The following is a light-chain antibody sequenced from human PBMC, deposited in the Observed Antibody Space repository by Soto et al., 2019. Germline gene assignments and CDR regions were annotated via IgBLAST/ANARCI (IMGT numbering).Light chain of an antibody. Sequence: EIVLTQSPGTLSLSPVERATLSCRASQSVTSNYLAWYHQKPGQAPRLLIYGASTRATGIPARFSGSGSGTDFTLTISTVEPEDSAVYYCQQYGNSPLTFGQGARLEIK. CDR1: QSVTSNY. CDR3: QQYGNSPLT. V-gene: IGKV3-20*01. J-gene: IGKJ5*01. CDR2: GAS.